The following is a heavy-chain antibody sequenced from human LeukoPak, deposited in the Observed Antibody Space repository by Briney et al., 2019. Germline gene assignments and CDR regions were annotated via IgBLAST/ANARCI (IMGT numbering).Heavy chain of an antibody. V-gene: IGHV3-9*01. CDR1: GFTFDDYA. CDR2: ISWNSGSI. CDR3: ARDLKRNYFDY. J-gene: IGHJ4*02. Sequence: GRSLRLSCAASGFTFDDYAMHWVRQAPGKGLEWVSGISWNSGSIGYADSVKGRFTISRDNSKNTLYLQMNSLRAEDTAVYYCARDLKRNYFDYWGQGTLVTVSS.